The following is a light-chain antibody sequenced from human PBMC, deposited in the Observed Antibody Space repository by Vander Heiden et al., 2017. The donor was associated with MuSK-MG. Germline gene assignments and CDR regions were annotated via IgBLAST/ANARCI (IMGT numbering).Light chain of an antibody. CDR3: MQALQTPWT. J-gene: IGKJ1*01. V-gene: IGKV2-28*01. CDR2: LGY. Sequence: ETVRSQSPLSLPVTPGEPASISFRSSQSLLHSNGYNSLDWYLQKPGQSPQLLIYLGYNRASGVPDRFSGSGSGTDFTLKISRVEAEDVGVYYCMQALQTPWTFGQGTKVEIK. CDR1: QSLLHSNGYNS.